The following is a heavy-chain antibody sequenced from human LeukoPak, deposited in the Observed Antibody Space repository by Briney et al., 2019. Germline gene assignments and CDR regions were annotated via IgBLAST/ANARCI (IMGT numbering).Heavy chain of an antibody. Sequence: GGSLRLSCAASGFTFSSYAMHWVRQAPGKGLEWVAVISYDGSNKYYADSVKGRFTISRDNSKNTLYLQMNSLRAEDTAVYYCVKWLKAFDIWGQGTMVTVSS. CDR1: GFTFSSYA. V-gene: IGHV3-30*04. CDR2: ISYDGSNK. CDR3: VKWLKAFDI. J-gene: IGHJ3*02. D-gene: IGHD3-22*01.